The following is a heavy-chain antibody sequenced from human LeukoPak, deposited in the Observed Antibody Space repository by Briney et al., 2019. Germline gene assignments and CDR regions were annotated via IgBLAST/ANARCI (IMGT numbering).Heavy chain of an antibody. J-gene: IGHJ4*02. Sequence: GGSLRLSCAASGFTFDDYAMHWVRQAPGKGLEWVSGISWNSGSIGYADSMKGRFTISRDNAKNSLYLQMNSLRAEDTALYYCAKGYCSSTSCYDDYWGQGTLVTVSS. CDR1: GFTFDDYA. CDR2: ISWNSGSI. V-gene: IGHV3-9*01. D-gene: IGHD2-2*01. CDR3: AKGYCSSTSCYDDY.